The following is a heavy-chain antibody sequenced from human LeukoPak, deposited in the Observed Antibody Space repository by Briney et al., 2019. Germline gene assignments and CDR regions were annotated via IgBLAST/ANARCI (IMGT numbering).Heavy chain of an antibody. V-gene: IGHV3-30*04. Sequence: GRSLRLSCAASGFTFSSYAVHWVRQAPGKGLEWVAVISYDGSNKYYADSVEGRFTISRDNSKNTLYLQMNSLRAEDMAVYYCASDRDIVVVVADPATFDYWGQGTLVTVSS. CDR1: GFTFSSYA. J-gene: IGHJ4*02. CDR3: ASDRDIVVVVADPATFDY. CDR2: ISYDGSNK. D-gene: IGHD2-15*01.